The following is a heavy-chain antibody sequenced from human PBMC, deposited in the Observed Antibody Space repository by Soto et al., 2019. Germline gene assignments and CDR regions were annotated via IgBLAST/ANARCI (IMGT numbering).Heavy chain of an antibody. J-gene: IGHJ6*02. V-gene: IGHV6-1*01. CDR2: TDYMSKWYK. D-gene: IGHD2-21*01. Sequence: ESLSLTCVISGDSVSSNIAAWIWVRQSPSRGLEWLGRTDYMSKWYKDYAVCVKSRITINPATSKTQFSLHLDSVIPADTAVYYCEGVASFRGRDVWDQGTPVTVSS. CDR1: GDSVSSNIAA. CDR3: EGVASFRGRDV.